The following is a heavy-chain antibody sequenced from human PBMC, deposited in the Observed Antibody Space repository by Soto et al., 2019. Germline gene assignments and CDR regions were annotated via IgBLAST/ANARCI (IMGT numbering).Heavy chain of an antibody. CDR1: GFTFSSYW. D-gene: IGHD2-8*01. CDR2: IRQDGSEK. V-gene: IGHV3-7*01. Sequence: GGSLRLSCAASGFTFSSYWMSWVRQAPGKGLGWVANIRQDGSEKYYVDSVKGQLTLSRDNAKNSLYLQMNSLRAEDTAVYYCASHVYFTLGGSWGQGTLVTVSS. J-gene: IGHJ5*02. CDR3: ASHVYFTLGGS.